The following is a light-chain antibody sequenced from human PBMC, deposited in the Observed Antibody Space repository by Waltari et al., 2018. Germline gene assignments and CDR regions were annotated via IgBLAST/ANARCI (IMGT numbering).Light chain of an antibody. CDR2: WAS. CDR1: QRLLLSNGHTY. V-gene: IGKV2-28*01. Sequence: DIVMTQSPLSLPVTPGEPASISCRSSQRLLLSNGHTYWNWYLQQPGQSPQLLIYWASNRASGVPDRFSGSGSGTDFTLKISRVEAEDVGVYYCMQALQTRTFGQGTEVEVK. J-gene: IGKJ1*01. CDR3: MQALQTRT.